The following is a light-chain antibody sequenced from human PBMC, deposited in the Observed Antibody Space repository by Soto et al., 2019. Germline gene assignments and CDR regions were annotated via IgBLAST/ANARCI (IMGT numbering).Light chain of an antibody. V-gene: IGLV2-8*01. J-gene: IGLJ2*01. CDR3: SAYAGSSTWV. Sequence: QSAPTQPPSASESPGQSVTFSCTGTSSDVGGYNYVCWYQQHPDKAPKLMIYEVYKRHSGVPDRFSGSKSGNTASLTGSGLQPEDEADYCCSAYAGSSTWVFGGGTKLTVL. CDR2: EVY. CDR1: SSDVGGYNY.